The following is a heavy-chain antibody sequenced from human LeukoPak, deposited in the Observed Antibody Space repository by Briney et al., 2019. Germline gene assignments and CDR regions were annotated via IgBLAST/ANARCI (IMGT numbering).Heavy chain of an antibody. CDR2: IIPILGIA. CDR1: GGTFSSYT. V-gene: IGHV1-69*04. CDR3: AREGYCSSTSCYRIEYFQH. Sequence: SVKVSCKASGGTFSSYTISWVRQAPGQGLEWMGRIIPILGIANYAQKLQGRVTMTTDTSTSTAYMELRSLRSDDTAVYYCAREGYCSSTSCYRIEYFQHWGQGTLVTVSS. D-gene: IGHD2-2*02. J-gene: IGHJ1*01.